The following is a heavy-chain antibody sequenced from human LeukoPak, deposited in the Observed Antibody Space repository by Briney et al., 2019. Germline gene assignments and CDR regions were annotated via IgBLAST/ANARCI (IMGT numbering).Heavy chain of an antibody. CDR1: GFTFSSYS. CDR2: ISSSSSYI. Sequence: GGSLRLSCAASGFTFSSYSMNWVRQAPGKGLEWVASISSSSSYIYYADSVKGRFTISRDNAKNSLYLQMNSLRAEDTAVYYCARESYYDYVWGSYSKSAFDIWGQGTMVTVSS. J-gene: IGHJ3*02. V-gene: IGHV3-21*01. CDR3: ARESYYDYVWGSYSKSAFDI. D-gene: IGHD3-16*01.